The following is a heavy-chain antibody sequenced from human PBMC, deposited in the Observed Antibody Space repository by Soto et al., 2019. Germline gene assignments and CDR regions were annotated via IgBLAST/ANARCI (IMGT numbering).Heavy chain of an antibody. V-gene: IGHV4-31*03. CDR1: CGSMSNGGSY. CDR2: IYYNGST. D-gene: IGHD3-10*01. CDR3: ARDRRFGEPRARYGVDV. J-gene: IGHJ6*02. Sequence: TLSLRGLVSCGSMSNGGSYWTCLRQPPGQGLEWIGYIYYNGSTFYNPSLKSRISMSVDTSKSQFSLKLSSVTAADAAVYYCARDRRFGEPRARYGVDVWGQGTTVTVSS.